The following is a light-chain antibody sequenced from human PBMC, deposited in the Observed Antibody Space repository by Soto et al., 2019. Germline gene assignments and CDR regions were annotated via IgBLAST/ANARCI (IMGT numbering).Light chain of an antibody. CDR2: AAS. J-gene: IGKJ1*01. CDR1: QSITSY. Sequence: EIRLIQSPSSLSASLGDRVTIICRASQSITSYLNWYQQKQGKAPKLLIYAASTLQTGVPSRFSGSGSGTDFTLTIGSLQPEDFTVYFCQQSYTTPRTFGQGTRV. V-gene: IGKV1-39*01. CDR3: QQSYTTPRT.